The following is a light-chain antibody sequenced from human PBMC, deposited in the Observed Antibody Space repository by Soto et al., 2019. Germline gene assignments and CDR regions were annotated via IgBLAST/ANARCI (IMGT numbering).Light chain of an antibody. CDR3: QQYNNWIS. Sequence: EIVMTQSPATLSVSPGERATLSSRASQSVSSNLAWYQQKPGQAPRLLIYGASTRATGIPARFSGSGSGTEFTLTMSSLQSEDFAVYYCQQYNNWISFGGGTKVEIK. J-gene: IGKJ4*01. V-gene: IGKV3-15*01. CDR2: GAS. CDR1: QSVSSN.